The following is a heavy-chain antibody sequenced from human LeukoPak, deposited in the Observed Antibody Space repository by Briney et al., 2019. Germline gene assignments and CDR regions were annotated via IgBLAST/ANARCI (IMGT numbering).Heavy chain of an antibody. CDR3: ARARGIAVAGPWDYFDY. Sequence: SVKVSCRASGGTFSSYATSWVRQAPGQGLEWMGGIIPIFGTANYAQKFQGRVTITADESTSTAYMELSSLRSEDTAVYYCARARGIAVAGPWDYFDYWGQGTLVTVSS. J-gene: IGHJ4*02. D-gene: IGHD6-19*01. CDR2: IIPIFGTA. CDR1: GGTFSSYA. V-gene: IGHV1-69*13.